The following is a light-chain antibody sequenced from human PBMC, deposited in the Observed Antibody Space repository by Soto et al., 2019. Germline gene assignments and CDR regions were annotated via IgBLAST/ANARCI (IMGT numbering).Light chain of an antibody. Sequence: EIVLTQSPGTLSLSPGERATLSCRTSQSVSRNYLAWYQQKPGQAPRLFIYGASSRAAGIPDRFSGFGSGTDFPLTISRLEPDDFAVYYCQKYDSSPWTFGQGTKVEVK. CDR2: GAS. J-gene: IGKJ1*01. CDR1: QSVSRNY. V-gene: IGKV3-20*01. CDR3: QKYDSSPWT.